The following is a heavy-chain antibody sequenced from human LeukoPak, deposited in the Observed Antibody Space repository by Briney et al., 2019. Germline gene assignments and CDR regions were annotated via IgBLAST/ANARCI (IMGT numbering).Heavy chain of an antibody. D-gene: IGHD2-15*01. J-gene: IGHJ4*02. CDR2: INHSGST. CDR1: GGSFSGYY. CDR3: ARIYCSGGSCYFDY. Sequence: SETLSLTCAVYGGSFSGYYWSWIRQPPGKGLEWIGEINHSGSTNYNPSLKSRVTISVDTSKNQSSLKLSSVTAADTAVYYCARIYCSGGSCYFDYWGQGTLVTVSS. V-gene: IGHV4-34*01.